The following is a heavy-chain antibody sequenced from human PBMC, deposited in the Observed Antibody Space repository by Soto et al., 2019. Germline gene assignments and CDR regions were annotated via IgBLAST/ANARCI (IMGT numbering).Heavy chain of an antibody. J-gene: IGHJ6*02. V-gene: IGHV4-61*01. CDR1: GGSVSSGSYY. Sequence: SETLSLTCTVSGGSVSSGSYYWGWIRQPPGKGLEWIGYIYYSGSTNYNPSLKSRVTISVDTSKNQFSLKLSSVTAADTAVYYCAREGVDTAMEGYYYGMDVWGQGPTVTVSS. D-gene: IGHD5-18*01. CDR2: IYYSGST. CDR3: AREGVDTAMEGYYYGMDV.